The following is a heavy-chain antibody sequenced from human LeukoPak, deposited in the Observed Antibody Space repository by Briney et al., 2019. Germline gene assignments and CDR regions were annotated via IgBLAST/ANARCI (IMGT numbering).Heavy chain of an antibody. CDR2: INTDVSST. V-gene: IGHV3-74*01. Sequence: RTGGSLRLSCTASGFTFNNYWMHWVRQAPGKGPVWVSRINTDVSSTSYADSVKGRFTISRDNAKNTLYLQMNSLRAEDTAVYYCARALAVTGTGGFDPWGQGTLVTVSS. J-gene: IGHJ5*02. D-gene: IGHD6-19*01. CDR1: GFTFNNYW. CDR3: ARALAVTGTGGFDP.